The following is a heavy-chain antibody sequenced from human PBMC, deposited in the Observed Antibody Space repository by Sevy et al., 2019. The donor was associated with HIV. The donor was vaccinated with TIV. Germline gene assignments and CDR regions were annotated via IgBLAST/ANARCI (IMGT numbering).Heavy chain of an antibody. J-gene: IGHJ4*02. Sequence: SETLSLTCTVSGGSINSYYWSWIRQPPGKGLEWIGYIYYSGSVAYNPSLKSRVTISLDTSKNQFSLKLNSVSAADTAIYYCSSAIPLLPSGDYWGYFDSWGPGTLVTVSS. CDR2: IYYSGSV. V-gene: IGHV4-59*01. CDR1: GGSINSYY. D-gene: IGHD2-21*02. CDR3: SSAIPLLPSGDYWGYFDS.